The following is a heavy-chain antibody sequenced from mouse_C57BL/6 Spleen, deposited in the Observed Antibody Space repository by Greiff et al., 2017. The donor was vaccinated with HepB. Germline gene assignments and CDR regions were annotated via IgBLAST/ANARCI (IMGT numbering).Heavy chain of an antibody. V-gene: IGHV1-76*01. CDR3: ASDSSYWYFDV. CDR1: GYTFTDYY. CDR2: IYPGSGNT. D-gene: IGHD2-4*01. Sequence: QVQLQQSGAELVRPGASVKLSCKASGYTFTDYYINWVKQRPGQGLEWIARIYPGSGNTYYNEKFKGKATLTAEKSSSTAYMQLSSLTSEDSAVYFCASDSSYWYFDVWGTGTTVTVSS. J-gene: IGHJ1*03.